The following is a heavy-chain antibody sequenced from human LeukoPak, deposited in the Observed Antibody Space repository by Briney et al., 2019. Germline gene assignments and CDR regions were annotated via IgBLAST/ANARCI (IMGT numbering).Heavy chain of an antibody. J-gene: IGHJ3*02. CDR3: AGVDAGTVTTFTDAFDI. V-gene: IGHV3-66*01. CDR1: GLTVSSKY. D-gene: IGHD4-17*01. Sequence: GGSLRLSCAASGLTVSSKYMTWVRQAPGKGLEWVSIIHSGGDTYYSDSVKGRFTISRDNSKNTVYLQMNSLRAEDTALYYCAGVDAGTVTTFTDAFDIWGQGTMVIVSS. CDR2: IHSGGDT.